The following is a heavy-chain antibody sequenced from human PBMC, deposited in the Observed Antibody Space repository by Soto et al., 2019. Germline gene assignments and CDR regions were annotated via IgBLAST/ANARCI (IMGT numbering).Heavy chain of an antibody. Sequence: QVQVRQWGAGLLKPSETLSLTCAVYGGSFSDNYWSWIRQPPGKGLEWLGEINHSGSTNHNPSLKSRVAILADTSKKQFSRKLSSVTAADTAVYYCARGRGEIQGPWGQGTLVTVSS. CDR1: GGSFSDNY. V-gene: IGHV4-34*01. CDR3: ARGRGEIQGP. CDR2: INHSGST. D-gene: IGHD3-16*01. J-gene: IGHJ5*02.